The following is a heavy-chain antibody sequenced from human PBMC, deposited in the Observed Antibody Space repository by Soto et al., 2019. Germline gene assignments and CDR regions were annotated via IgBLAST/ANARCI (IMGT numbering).Heavy chain of an antibody. V-gene: IGHV3-15*01. D-gene: IGHD2-2*01. CDR1: GFTFSNAW. CDR3: TTDMYRSSTSCYLYYFDY. J-gene: IGHJ4*02. Sequence: GGSLRLSCAASGFTFSNAWMSWVRQAPGKGLEWVGRIKSKTDGGTTDYAAPVKGRFTISRDDSKNTLYLQMNSLKTEDTAVYYCTTDMYRSSTSCYLYYFDYWGQGTLVTVSS. CDR2: IKSKTDGGTT.